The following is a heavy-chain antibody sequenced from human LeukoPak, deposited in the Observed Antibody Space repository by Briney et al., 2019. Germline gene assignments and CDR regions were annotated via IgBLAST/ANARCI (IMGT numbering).Heavy chain of an antibody. J-gene: IGHJ6*02. CDR1: GFTFNTYE. CDR3: ARRQFYFYGMDV. Sequence: GGSLTHSCAASGFTFNTYEMNWVRQAPGKGLEWVSYISSGGSSIYYADSVKGRFTISRDNAKNSLYLQMNSLRAEDTAVYYCARRQFYFYGMDVWGQGTTVTVSS. V-gene: IGHV3-48*03. CDR2: ISSGGSSI. D-gene: IGHD5-24*01.